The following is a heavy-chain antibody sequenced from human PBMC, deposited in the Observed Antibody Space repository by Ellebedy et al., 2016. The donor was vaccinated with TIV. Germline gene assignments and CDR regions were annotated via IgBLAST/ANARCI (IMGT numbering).Heavy chain of an antibody. Sequence: SETLSLXCAVYGGSFSGYYWSWIRQPPGKGLEWIGEINHSGSTNYNPSLKSRVTISVDTSKNQFSLKLSSVTAADTAVYYCALGGSYYDYWGQGTLVTVSS. V-gene: IGHV4-34*01. CDR1: GGSFSGYY. CDR3: ALGGSYYDY. CDR2: INHSGST. D-gene: IGHD1-26*01. J-gene: IGHJ4*02.